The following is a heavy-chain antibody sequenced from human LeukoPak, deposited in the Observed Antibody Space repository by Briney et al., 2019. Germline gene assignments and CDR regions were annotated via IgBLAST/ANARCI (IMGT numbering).Heavy chain of an antibody. J-gene: IGHJ3*02. D-gene: IGHD3-10*01. V-gene: IGHV1-2*02. CDR3: ARGYVLLWFGELLGGELLGRYAFDI. Sequence: ASVKVSCKASGYTFTGYYMHWVRQAPGQGLEWVGWINPNSGGTNYAQKFQGRVTMTRDTFISTAYMELSKLRSVDTAVYYCARGYVLLWFGELLGGELLGRYAFDIWGQGTMVTVSS. CDR2: INPNSGGT. CDR1: GYTFTGYY.